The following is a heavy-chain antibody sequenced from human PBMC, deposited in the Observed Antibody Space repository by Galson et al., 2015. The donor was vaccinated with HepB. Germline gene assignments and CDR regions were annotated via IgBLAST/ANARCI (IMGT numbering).Heavy chain of an antibody. CDR2: IYYSGST. CDR3: ARLSAYYDSSGYYKLFDY. Sequence: SETLSLTCTVSGGSISSSSYYWGWIRQPPGKGLEWIGSIYYSGSTYYNPSLKSRVTISVDTSKNQFSLKLSSVTAADTAVYYCARLSAYYDSSGYYKLFDYWGQGTLVTVSS. D-gene: IGHD3-22*01. J-gene: IGHJ4*02. V-gene: IGHV4-39*01. CDR1: GGSISSSSYY.